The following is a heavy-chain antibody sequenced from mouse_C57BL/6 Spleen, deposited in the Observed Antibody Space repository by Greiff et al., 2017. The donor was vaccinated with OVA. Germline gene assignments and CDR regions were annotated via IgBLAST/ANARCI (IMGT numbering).Heavy chain of an antibody. D-gene: IGHD3-1*01. J-gene: IGHJ4*01. CDR2: IYPGDGDT. Sequence: LEESGPELVKPGASVKISCKASGYAFSSSWMNWVKQRPGKGLEWIGRIYPGDGDTNYNGKFKGKATLTADKSSSTAYMQLSSLTSEDSAVYFCARRDSDAMDYWGQGTSVTVSS. CDR1: GYAFSSSW. V-gene: IGHV1-82*01. CDR3: ARRDSDAMDY.